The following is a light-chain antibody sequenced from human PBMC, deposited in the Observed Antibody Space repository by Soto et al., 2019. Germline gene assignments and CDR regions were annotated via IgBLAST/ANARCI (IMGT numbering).Light chain of an antibody. V-gene: IGKV3-11*01. CDR2: DAY. CDR3: QQRHMWPIT. Sequence: EFVLTQSPASLSVSPGERATLSCRASQSFRGLLAWYQQKPGQAPRLLIYDAYNRATGIPPRFSGSGSGTDFTLTISSLEPEDSAVYYCQQRHMWPITFGQGTRLEIK. J-gene: IGKJ5*01. CDR1: QSFRGL.